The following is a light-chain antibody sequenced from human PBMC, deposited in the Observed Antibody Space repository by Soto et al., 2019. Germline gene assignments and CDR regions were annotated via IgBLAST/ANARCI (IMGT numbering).Light chain of an antibody. Sequence: DVQMTQLHPPGLQPVEARSPTLCGALEGFGCGLAWDQMKQGKPPKLLIKGASNLQGEVPSRFSGSGSETDFALTISSLQPEDFATYYCQQTYSFPHTFGQGTKVEIK. CDR3: QQTYSFPHT. CDR2: GAS. V-gene: IGKV1-12*01. J-gene: IGKJ2*01. CDR1: EGFGCG.